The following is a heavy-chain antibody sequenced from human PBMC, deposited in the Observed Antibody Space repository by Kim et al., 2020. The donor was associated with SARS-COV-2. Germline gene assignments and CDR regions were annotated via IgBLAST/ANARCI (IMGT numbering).Heavy chain of an antibody. J-gene: IGHJ4*02. CDR3: ARGKLLLWFRETYYFDY. D-gene: IGHD3-10*01. Sequence: FQGRVTITADESTSTAYMELSSLRSEDTAVYYCARGKLLLWFRETYYFDYWGQGTLVTVSS. V-gene: IGHV1-69*01.